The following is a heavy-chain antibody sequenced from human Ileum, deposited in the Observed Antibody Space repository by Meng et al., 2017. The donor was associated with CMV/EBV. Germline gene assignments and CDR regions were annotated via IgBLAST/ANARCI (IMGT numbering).Heavy chain of an antibody. CDR2: INHSGST. CDR1: SFSGYY. V-gene: IGHV4-34*01. CDR3: ARRGRKVRAVIIGSPNWFDP. D-gene: IGHD3-10*01. Sequence: SFSGYYWSWIRQPPGKGLEWIGEINHSGSTNYNPSLKSRVTISVDTSKNQFSLKLSSVTAADTAVYYCARRGRKVRAVIIGSPNWFDPWGQGTLVTVSS. J-gene: IGHJ5*02.